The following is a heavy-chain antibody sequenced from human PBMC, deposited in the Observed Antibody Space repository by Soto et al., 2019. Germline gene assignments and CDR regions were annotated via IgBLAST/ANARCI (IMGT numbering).Heavy chain of an antibody. Sequence: QVQLQESGPGLVKPSETLSLTCTVSGGSVSSGSYYWSWIRQPPGKRLEWIAYIDYSGSTNSNPSLKIRVTISVATSKNQFSLKLSSVTAADAAVYYCAKVIRTKWYFDLWGRGTLVTVSS. CDR1: GGSVSSGSYY. J-gene: IGHJ2*01. CDR3: AKVIRTKWYFDL. V-gene: IGHV4-61*01. CDR2: IDYSGST. D-gene: IGHD3-22*01.